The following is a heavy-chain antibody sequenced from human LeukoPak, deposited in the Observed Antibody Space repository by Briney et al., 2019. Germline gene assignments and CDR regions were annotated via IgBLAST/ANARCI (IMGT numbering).Heavy chain of an antibody. CDR2: IKQDGGEK. CDR1: GFTFSSYW. CDR3: ARGDWLDY. J-gene: IGHJ4*02. V-gene: IGHV3-7*01. Sequence: GGSLRLSCAASGFTFSSYWMNWVRQTPGKGLEWVANIKQDGGEKHYVDSVEGRFTISRDNAKNSLYPQMNSLRAEDTAVYYCARGDWLDYWGQGTLVTVPS. D-gene: IGHD3/OR15-3a*01.